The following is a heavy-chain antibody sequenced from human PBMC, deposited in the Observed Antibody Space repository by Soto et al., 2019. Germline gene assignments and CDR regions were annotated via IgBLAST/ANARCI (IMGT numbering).Heavy chain of an antibody. CDR1: GITISSNG. J-gene: IGHJ4*02. CDR3: ARGMGIATTGRYDY. D-gene: IGHD1-1*01. CDR2: ISSSSDTI. Sequence: EVQLVESGGGSVQPGGSLRLSCAASGITISSNGMNWVRQAPGKGLEWVSYISSSSDTIYYADFVKGRFTISRDNAKNSLYLQMNSLRVEDTAPYYCARGMGIATTGRYDYWGQGTLVTVSS. V-gene: IGHV3-48*01.